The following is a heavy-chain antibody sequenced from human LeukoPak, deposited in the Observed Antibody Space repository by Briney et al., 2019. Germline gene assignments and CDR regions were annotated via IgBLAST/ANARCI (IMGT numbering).Heavy chain of an antibody. D-gene: IGHD5-18*01. CDR2: IIPIFGTA. J-gene: IGHJ6*02. Sequence: ASVKVSCKASGGTFSSYAISWVRQAPGQGLEWMGGIIPIFGTANYAQKFQGRVTITADESTSTAYMELSSLRSEDTAVYYCARALGSGALGYSYDHESYYYYGMDVWGQGTTVTVSS. V-gene: IGHV1-69*13. CDR1: GGTFSSYA. CDR3: ARALGSGALGYSYDHESYYYYGMDV.